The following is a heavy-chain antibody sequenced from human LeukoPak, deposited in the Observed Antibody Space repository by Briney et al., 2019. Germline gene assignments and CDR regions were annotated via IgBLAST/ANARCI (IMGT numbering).Heavy chain of an antibody. J-gene: IGHJ6*04. CDR2: INHSGST. Sequence: SETLSLTCAVYGGSFSGYYWSWIRQPPGKGLEWIGEINHSGSTNYNPSLKSRVTISVDTSKNRFSLKLSSVTAADTAVYYCAREGPYCSSTSCYLEGMDVWGKGTTVTVSS. CDR3: AREGPYCSSTSCYLEGMDV. CDR1: GGSFSGYY. V-gene: IGHV4-34*01. D-gene: IGHD2-2*01.